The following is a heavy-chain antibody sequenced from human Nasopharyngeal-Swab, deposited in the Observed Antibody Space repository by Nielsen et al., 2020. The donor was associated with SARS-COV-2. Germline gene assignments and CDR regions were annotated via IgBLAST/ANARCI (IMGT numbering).Heavy chain of an antibody. CDR2: INHIGST. CDR1: GGSFSGYY. D-gene: IGHD1-26*01. Sequence: SETLSLTCAVYGGSFSGYYWSWIRQPPGKGLEWIGEINHIGSTNYNPSLKSRVTISVDTSKNQFSLKLSSVTAADTAVYYCARGLYSGSHEYFDLWGRGTLVTVSS. CDR3: ARGLYSGSHEYFDL. J-gene: IGHJ2*01. V-gene: IGHV4-34*01.